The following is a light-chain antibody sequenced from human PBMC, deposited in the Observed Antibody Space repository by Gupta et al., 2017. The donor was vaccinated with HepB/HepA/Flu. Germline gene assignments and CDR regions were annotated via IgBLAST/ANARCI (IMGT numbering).Light chain of an antibody. CDR3: QQRSHLCS. J-gene: IGKJ2*04. CDR1: QSVNVY. Sequence: EIVLTQSPATLSLSPGERATLSCRASQSVNVYLNWYQQRPGQPPRLLIYDASNRATGIPARFSGSGSGTDFTLTSSSLAPEDSAVYYCQQRSHLCSFGQGTKLEIK. CDR2: DAS. V-gene: IGKV3-11*01.